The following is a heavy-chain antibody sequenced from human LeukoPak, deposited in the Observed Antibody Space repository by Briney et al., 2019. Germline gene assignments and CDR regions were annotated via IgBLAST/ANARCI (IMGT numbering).Heavy chain of an antibody. V-gene: IGHV3-15*01. CDR3: TTEPTYYDILTGYFDY. CDR2: IKSKTDGGTT. D-gene: IGHD3-9*01. Sequence: GGSLRLSCAASGFTFSNAWMSWVRQAPGKGLEWVGRIKSKTDGGTTDYAAPVKGRFTISRDDSKNSLYLQMNSLKTEDTAVYYCTTEPTYYDILTGYFDYWGQGTLVTVSS. CDR1: GFTFSNAW. J-gene: IGHJ4*02.